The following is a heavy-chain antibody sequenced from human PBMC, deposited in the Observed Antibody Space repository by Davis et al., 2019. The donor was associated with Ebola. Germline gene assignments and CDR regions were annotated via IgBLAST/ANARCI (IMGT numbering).Heavy chain of an antibody. D-gene: IGHD6-19*01. V-gene: IGHV1-69*04. CDR3: ARDRQVGGQWLVHNYYGMDV. CDR1: GGTFSSYT. J-gene: IGHJ6*04. Sequence: SVKVSCKASGGTFSSYTISWVRQAPGQGLEWMGRIIPILGIANYAQKFQGRVTITADKSTSTAYMELSSLRSEDTAVYYCARDRQVGGQWLVHNYYGMDVWGKGTTVTVSS. CDR2: IIPILGIA.